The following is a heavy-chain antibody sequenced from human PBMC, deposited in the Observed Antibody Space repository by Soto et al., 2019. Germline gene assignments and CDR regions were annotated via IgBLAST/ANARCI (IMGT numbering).Heavy chain of an antibody. V-gene: IGHV3-33*01. J-gene: IGHJ3*01. CDR2: IYHDGSNK. D-gene: IGHD6-19*01. CDR3: ARDVGSGWPYDAADV. CDR1: GFSFSSYG. Sequence: QVQLVESGGGVVQPGGSLRLSCAASGFSFSSYGMHWVRQAPGQGLEWVAIIYHDGSNKYYTDSVKGRFTISRDDSKNTLYLQMDSLRIDDTTVYYCARDVGSGWPYDAADVWGQGTLVSVSS.